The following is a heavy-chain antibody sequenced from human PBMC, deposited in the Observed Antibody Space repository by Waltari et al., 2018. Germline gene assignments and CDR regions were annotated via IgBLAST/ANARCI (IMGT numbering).Heavy chain of an antibody. Sequence: QVQLVQSGAEVKKPGSSVKVSCKASGGTFRSYAISWVRPAPGQGLELMGGIIPIFGTANYAQKFQGRVTITADKSTSTAYMELSSLRSEDTAVYYCATGYVGSWFDPWGQGTLVTVSS. CDR2: IIPIFGTA. J-gene: IGHJ5*02. CDR3: ATGYVGSWFDP. D-gene: IGHD3-16*01. V-gene: IGHV1-69*14. CDR1: GGTFRSYA.